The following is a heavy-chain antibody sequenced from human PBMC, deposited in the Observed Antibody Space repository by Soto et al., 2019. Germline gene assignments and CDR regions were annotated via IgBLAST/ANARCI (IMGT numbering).Heavy chain of an antibody. V-gene: IGHV3-11*01. Sequence: QVELVESGGGLAKPGGSLRLSCAASGFTFSDYDMSWIRQAPGKGLEWVSYTSSSGSTIYYADSVKGRFTMSRDNAKNFMYLHEDSLRVEDTAVYYCAREPQGIALDPSYYCGMDVWGQGTTVTVSS. D-gene: IGHD6-19*01. CDR3: AREPQGIALDPSYYCGMDV. J-gene: IGHJ6*02. CDR1: GFTFSDYD. CDR2: TSSSGSTI.